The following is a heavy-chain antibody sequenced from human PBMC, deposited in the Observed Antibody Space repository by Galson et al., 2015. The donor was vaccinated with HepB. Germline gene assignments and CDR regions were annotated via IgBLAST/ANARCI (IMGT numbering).Heavy chain of an antibody. D-gene: IGHD3-10*01. CDR2: ISYDGSNK. J-gene: IGHJ4*02. CDR1: GFTFSSYG. CDR3: AKDRWFGY. V-gene: IGHV3-30*18. Sequence: SLRLSCAASGFTFSSYGMHWVRQAPGKGLEWVAVISYDGSNKYYADSVKGRFTISRDNSKNTLYLQMNSLRAEDTAVYYCAKDRWFGYWGQGTLVTVSS.